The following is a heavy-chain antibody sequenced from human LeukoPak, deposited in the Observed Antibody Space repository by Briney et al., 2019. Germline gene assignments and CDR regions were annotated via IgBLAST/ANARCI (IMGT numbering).Heavy chain of an antibody. J-gene: IGHJ5*02. CDR3: ARDHGPIVAVITGDNWFDP. CDR1: GYTFTSYG. D-gene: IGHD3-22*01. CDR2: ISTYNGNT. Sequence: ASVKVSCKASGYTFTSYGITWLRQAPGQGLEWMGRISTYNGNTNYARKLQGRVTMTTDTSTSTAYMELRSLRSDDTAVYYCARDHGPIVAVITGDNWFDPWGQGTLVTVSS. V-gene: IGHV1-18*01.